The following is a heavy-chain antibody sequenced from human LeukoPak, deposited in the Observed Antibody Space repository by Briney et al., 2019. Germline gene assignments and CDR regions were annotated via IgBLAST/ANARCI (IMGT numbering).Heavy chain of an antibody. D-gene: IGHD3-22*01. Sequence: GGSLRLSCAASGFTFSNFGMHWVRQAPGKGLEWVAFIQYDGGDKNYADSVKGRFTISRDNSKNTLYLQMNSLRAEDTAVYYCARDSYYYDSSGYLDYWGQGTLVTVSS. CDR3: ARDSYYYDSSGYLDY. J-gene: IGHJ4*02. CDR1: GFTFSNFG. V-gene: IGHV3-30*02. CDR2: IQYDGGDK.